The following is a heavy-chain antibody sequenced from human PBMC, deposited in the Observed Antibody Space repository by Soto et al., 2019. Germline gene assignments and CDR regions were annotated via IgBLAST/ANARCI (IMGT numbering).Heavy chain of an antibody. CDR1: GFTFSSYW. D-gene: IGHD4-4*01. J-gene: IGHJ6*02. Sequence: GGSLRLSCAASGFTFSSYWMHWVRQAPGKGLVWVSRINSDGSSTSYADSVKGRFTISRDNAKNTLYLKMNSLRAEDTAVYYCASAPDYSNYQYYYYYGMDVWGQGTTVTVSS. V-gene: IGHV3-74*01. CDR3: ASAPDYSNYQYYYYYGMDV. CDR2: INSDGSST.